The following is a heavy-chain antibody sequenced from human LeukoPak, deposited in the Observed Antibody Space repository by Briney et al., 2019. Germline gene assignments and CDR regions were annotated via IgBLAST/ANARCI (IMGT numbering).Heavy chain of an antibody. CDR2: IIPIFGTA. D-gene: IGHD3-22*01. Sequence: ASVKVSCKASGGTFRSYAISWVRQAPGQGLEWMGGIIPIFGTANYAQKFQGRVTITADESTSTAYMELSSLRSEDTAVYYCAGVSGYRIIFDYWGQGTLVTVSS. V-gene: IGHV1-69*13. CDR1: GGTFRSYA. J-gene: IGHJ4*02. CDR3: AGVSGYRIIFDY.